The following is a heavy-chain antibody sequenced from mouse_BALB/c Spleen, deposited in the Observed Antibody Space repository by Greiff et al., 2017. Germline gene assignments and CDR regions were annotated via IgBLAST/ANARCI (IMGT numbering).Heavy chain of an antibody. V-gene: IGHV14-3*02. CDR2: IDPANGNT. CDR3: ARSGYGNYFYAMDY. D-gene: IGHD2-10*02. J-gene: IGHJ4*01. CDR1: GFNIKDTY. Sequence: EVQLQQSGAELVKPGASVKLSCTASGFNIKDTYMHWVKQRPEQGLEWIGRIDPANGNTKYDPKFQGKATITADTSSNTAYLQLSSLTSEDTAVYYCARSGYGNYFYAMDYWGQGTSVTVSS.